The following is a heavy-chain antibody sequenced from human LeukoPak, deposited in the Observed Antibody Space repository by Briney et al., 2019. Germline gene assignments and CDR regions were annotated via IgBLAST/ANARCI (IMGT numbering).Heavy chain of an antibody. Sequence: SETLSLTCTVSGGSVSSGSYYWSWIRQPPGKGLEWIGYIYYSGSTNYNPSLKSRVTISVDTSKNQFSLKLSSVTAADTAVYYCARDKGSGLDYYHYYGMDVWGKGTTVTVSS. D-gene: IGHD3-10*01. CDR3: ARDKGSGLDYYHYYGMDV. V-gene: IGHV4-61*01. CDR1: GGSVSSGSYY. CDR2: IYYSGST. J-gene: IGHJ6*04.